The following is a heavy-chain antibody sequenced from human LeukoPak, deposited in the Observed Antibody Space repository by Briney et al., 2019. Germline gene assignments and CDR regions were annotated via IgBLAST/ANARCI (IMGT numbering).Heavy chain of an antibody. D-gene: IGHD2-15*01. CDR1: GFTFSSYA. V-gene: IGHV3-30*04. CDR2: ISYDGSNK. J-gene: IGHJ4*02. Sequence: PGGSLRLSCAASGFTFSSYAMHWVRQAPGKGLEWVAVISYDGSNKYYADSVKGRFTISSDNSKHTLYLQMNSLRAEDTAVYYCAKELRPNDYWGQGTLVTVSS. CDR3: AKELRPNDY.